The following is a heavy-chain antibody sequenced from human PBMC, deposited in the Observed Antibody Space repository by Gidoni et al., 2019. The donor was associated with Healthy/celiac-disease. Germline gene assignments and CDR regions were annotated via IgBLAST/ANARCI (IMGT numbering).Heavy chain of an antibody. Sequence: QVQLQQSGPGLVKPSQTLSLTCAISVDSVSSNSAAWNWIRQSPSRGLEWLGRTYYRSKWYNDYAVSVKSRITINPDTSKNQFSLQLNSVTPEDTAVYYCARDLGIYDILTGYNSDAFDIWGQGTMVTVSS. D-gene: IGHD3-9*01. J-gene: IGHJ3*02. CDR1: VDSVSSNSAA. CDR3: ARDLGIYDILTGYNSDAFDI. V-gene: IGHV6-1*01. CDR2: TYYRSKWYN.